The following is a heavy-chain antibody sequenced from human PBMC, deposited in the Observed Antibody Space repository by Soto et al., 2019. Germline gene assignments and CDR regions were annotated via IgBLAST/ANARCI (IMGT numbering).Heavy chain of an antibody. D-gene: IGHD1-26*01. CDR1: GYVFISFA. CDR2: INTGNGDS. J-gene: IGHJ4*01. V-gene: IGHV1-3*04. CDR3: ARSKTIGMPGFDH. Sequence: ASVKVSCKPSGYVFISFAIHWMRQAPGQGPEWMGWINTGNGDSKYSEKFQDRVTITRETSETTSYMEMSSPRSEDTAVYYCARSKTIGMPGFDHWG.